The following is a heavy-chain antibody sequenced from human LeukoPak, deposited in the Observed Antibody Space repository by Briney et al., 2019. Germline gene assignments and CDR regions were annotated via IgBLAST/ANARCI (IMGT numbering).Heavy chain of an antibody. CDR1: GGTFSSDA. D-gene: IGHD3-9*01. J-gene: IGHJ5*02. V-gene: IGHV1-69*04. Sequence: GASVKVSCKASGGTFSSDAISWVRQAPGQGLEWMGRIIPILGIANYAQKFQGRVTITADKSTSTAYMELSSLRSADTAVYYCARVIRYFDWLLSPCWFDPWGQGTLVTVSS. CDR3: ARVIRYFDWLLSPCWFDP. CDR2: IIPILGIA.